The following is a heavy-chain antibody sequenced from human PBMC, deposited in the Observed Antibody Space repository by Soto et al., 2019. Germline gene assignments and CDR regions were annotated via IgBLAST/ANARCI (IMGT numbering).Heavy chain of an antibody. D-gene: IGHD3-3*01. CDR3: ARDTFGGAYDFWH. Sequence: EVQLVESGGGLVQPGGSLRLSCAVSGFTVSNFYMTWVRQAPGKGLEWVSVISSGGSTYYADSVKGRFTISRDNSKNTLFLEMNSLRAGDMAVYYCARDTFGGAYDFWHGGQGTLVTVSS. CDR2: ISSGGST. CDR1: GFTVSNFY. J-gene: IGHJ4*02. V-gene: IGHV3-66*01.